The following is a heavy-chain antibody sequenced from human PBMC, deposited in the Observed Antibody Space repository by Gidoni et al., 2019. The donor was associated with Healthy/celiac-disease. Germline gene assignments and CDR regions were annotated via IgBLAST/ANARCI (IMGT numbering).Heavy chain of an antibody. V-gene: IGHV4-61*02. CDR1: GGSISSGSYY. Sequence: QVQLQESGPGLVKPSQTLSLTCTVSGGSISSGSYYWSWIRQPDGKGLEWIGRIYTSGSTNYNPSLKCRVTTAVDTAKIQFSLNLGSVTAADTAVYYCARRTYSSTHYYYYLDVWGKGTTVTVSS. CDR2: IYTSGST. D-gene: IGHD6-13*01. J-gene: IGHJ6*03. CDR3: ARRTYSSTHYYYYLDV.